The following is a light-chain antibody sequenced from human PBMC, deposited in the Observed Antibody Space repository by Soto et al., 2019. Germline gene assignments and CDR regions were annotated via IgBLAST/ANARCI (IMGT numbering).Light chain of an antibody. J-gene: IGKJ2*01. V-gene: IGKV3-15*01. CDR2: GAS. CDR1: QSISID. CDR3: HQYDSWPPYT. Sequence: IVMTQSPATLSVSPGERATLSCRASQSISIDLAWYQQKLCQAPRLLIYGASTRATYIPARFSGSGSGTEFTLTIRRLQSEDYAIYYCHQYDSWPPYTFGQVTKVDIK.